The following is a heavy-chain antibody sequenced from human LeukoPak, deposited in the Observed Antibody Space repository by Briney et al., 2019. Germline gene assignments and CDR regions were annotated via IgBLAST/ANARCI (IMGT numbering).Heavy chain of an antibody. CDR3: ARDLEMATIGIAFDI. J-gene: IGHJ3*02. V-gene: IGHV4-31*03. CDR1: GGSISSGGYY. D-gene: IGHD5-12*01. Sequence: SSETLSLTCTDSGGSISSGGYYWSWIRQHPGKGLEWIGYIYYSGSTYYNPSLKSRVTISVDTSKNQFSLKLSSVTAADTAVYYCARDLEMATIGIAFDIWGQGTMVTVSS. CDR2: IYYSGST.